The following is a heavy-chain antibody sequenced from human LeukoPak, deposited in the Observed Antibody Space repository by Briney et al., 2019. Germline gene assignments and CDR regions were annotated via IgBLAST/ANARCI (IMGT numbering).Heavy chain of an antibody. CDR3: TRPREALDFDY. Sequence: PGGSLKLSCAASGFTFSGSAMHWVRQDSGKGLEWVGRIRSKANSYATAYAASVKGRYTISRDDSKNTAYLQMNSLKTEDTAVYYCTRPREALDFDYWGQGTLVTVSS. CDR2: IRSKANSYAT. V-gene: IGHV3-73*01. J-gene: IGHJ4*02. CDR1: GFTFSGSA.